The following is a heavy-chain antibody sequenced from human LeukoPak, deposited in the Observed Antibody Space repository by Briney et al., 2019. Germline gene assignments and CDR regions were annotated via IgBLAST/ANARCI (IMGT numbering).Heavy chain of an antibody. J-gene: IGHJ4*02. V-gene: IGHV3-23*01. CDR3: AKRDSSGSYPYYFDY. CDR1: GFTFNNHA. D-gene: IGHD3-22*01. Sequence: GGSLRLSCVASGFTFNNHAMSWARLAPGEGLEGVSAGGTDGTTYYAASVKGRFTISRDNSKDTLYLQMNSLRAEDTAVYYCAKRDSSGSYPYYFDYWGQGTLVTVSS. CDR2: GGTDGTT.